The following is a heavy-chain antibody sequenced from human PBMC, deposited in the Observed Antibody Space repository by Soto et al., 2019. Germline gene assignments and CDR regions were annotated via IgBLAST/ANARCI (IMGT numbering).Heavy chain of an antibody. CDR3: ARGGTDYYESSGYFRGAFDI. D-gene: IGHD3-22*01. Sequence: QVQLVQSGAEVQKPGSSVKVSCKASGGTFSSYAISWVRQAPGQGLEWMGGIIPIFGTANYAQKFQGRVTITADESTRTAYMELSSLRSEDTAVYYCARGGTDYYESSGYFRGAFDIWGQGTMVTVSS. CDR2: IIPIFGTA. V-gene: IGHV1-69*01. J-gene: IGHJ3*02. CDR1: GGTFSSYA.